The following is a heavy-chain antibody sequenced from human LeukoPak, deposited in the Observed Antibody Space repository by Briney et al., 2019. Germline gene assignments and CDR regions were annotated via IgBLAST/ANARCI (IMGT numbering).Heavy chain of an antibody. J-gene: IGHJ5*02. Sequence: PGGSLRLSCAASGFTFSSYEMNWVRQAPGKGLEWVSYISSSGSTIYYADSVKGRFTISRDNAKNSLYLQMNSLRAEDTAVYYCAREDNYYDSSGYLNWFDPWGQGTLVTVPS. CDR2: ISSSGSTI. V-gene: IGHV3-48*03. CDR1: GFTFSSYE. CDR3: AREDNYYDSSGYLNWFDP. D-gene: IGHD3-22*01.